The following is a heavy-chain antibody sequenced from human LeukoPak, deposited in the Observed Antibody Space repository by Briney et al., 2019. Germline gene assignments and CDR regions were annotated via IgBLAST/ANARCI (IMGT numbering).Heavy chain of an antibody. CDR2: ISSNGGST. V-gene: IGHV3-64*01. J-gene: IGHJ4*02. Sequence: GGSLRLSCAASGFTFSSYAMHWVRQAPGKGLEYVSAISSNGGSTYYANSVKGRFTISRDNSKSTLYLQMGSLRAEDMAVYYCARDSRGDCSGGSCPTRYYFDYWGQGTLVTVSS. CDR3: ARDSRGDCSGGSCPTRYYFDY. CDR1: GFTFSSYA. D-gene: IGHD2-15*01.